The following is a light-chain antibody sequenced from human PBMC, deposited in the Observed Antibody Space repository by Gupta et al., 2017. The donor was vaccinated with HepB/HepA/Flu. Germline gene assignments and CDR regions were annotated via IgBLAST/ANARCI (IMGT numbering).Light chain of an antibody. CDR3: QQYYSYPLT. CDR2: AAS. Sequence: AIRKTQSPSSFSASTGDRVTITCRASQGISSYLAWYQQKPGKAPKLLIYAASTLQSGVPSRFSGSGSGTDFPLTISCLQSEDFATYYCQQYYSYPLTFGQGTKLEIK. CDR1: QGISSY. V-gene: IGKV1-8*01. J-gene: IGKJ2*01.